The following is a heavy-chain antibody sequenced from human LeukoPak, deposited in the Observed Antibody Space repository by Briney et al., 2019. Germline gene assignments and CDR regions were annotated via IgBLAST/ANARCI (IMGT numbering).Heavy chain of an antibody. D-gene: IGHD5-12*01. CDR3: ARRPSSVDIVTMDV. CDR2: ISGSGNTI. Sequence: GGSLRLSCAASGFTFSDYYMTWIRQAPGKGLEWVSYISGSGNTIYYADSVKGRVTISWDNAKNSLYLQMSGLRAEDTAVYYCARRPSSVDIVTMDVWGKGTTVTVSA. J-gene: IGHJ6*04. CDR1: GFTFSDYY. V-gene: IGHV3-11*01.